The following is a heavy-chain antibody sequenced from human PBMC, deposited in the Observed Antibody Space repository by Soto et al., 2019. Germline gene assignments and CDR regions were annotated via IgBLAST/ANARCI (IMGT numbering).Heavy chain of an antibody. CDR1: GFTLSSNS. CDR3: AKEQWLAL. V-gene: IGHV3-23*01. CDR2: IIGGSGNT. J-gene: IGHJ4*02. D-gene: IGHD6-19*01. Sequence: EVQLLEFGGGLVQPGGSLRLSCAASGFTLSSNSMNWVRQAPGKGLEWVSIIGGSGNTYYADSVKGRFTSSRDNSKNTLYLQMNSLRAEDTAVYYCAKEQWLALWGQGTLVTVSS.